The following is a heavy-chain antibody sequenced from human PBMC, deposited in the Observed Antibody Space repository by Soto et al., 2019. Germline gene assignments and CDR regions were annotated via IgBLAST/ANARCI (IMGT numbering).Heavy chain of an antibody. J-gene: IGHJ6*03. V-gene: IGHV1-8*01. D-gene: IGHD6-6*01. Sequence: ASVKVSCKASGYTFTSYDINWVRQATGQGLEWKGWMNPNSGNTGYAQKFQGRVTMTRNTSISTAYMELSSLRSEDTAVYYCAICRRRIAARPHYYYYMDVWGKGTTVTVSS. CDR2: MNPNSGNT. CDR3: AICRRRIAARPHYYYYMDV. CDR1: GYTFTSYD.